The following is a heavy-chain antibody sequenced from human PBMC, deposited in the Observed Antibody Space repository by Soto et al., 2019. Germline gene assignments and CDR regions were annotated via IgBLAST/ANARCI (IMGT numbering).Heavy chain of an antibody. CDR3: AKEILLWFGEHSPDAAFDI. CDR2: ISGSGGST. V-gene: IGHV3-23*01. Sequence: GGSLRLSCAASGFTFSSYAMSWVRQAPGKGLEWVSAISGSGGSTYYADSVKGRFTISRDNSKNTLYLQMNSLRAEDTAVYYCAKEILLWFGEHSPDAAFDIWGQGTMVTVSS. CDR1: GFTFSSYA. D-gene: IGHD3-10*01. J-gene: IGHJ3*02.